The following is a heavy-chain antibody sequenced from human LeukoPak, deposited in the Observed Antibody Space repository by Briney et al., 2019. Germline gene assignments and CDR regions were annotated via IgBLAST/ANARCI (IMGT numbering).Heavy chain of an antibody. CDR2: INANSGGT. CDR3: ARDAASAVAGI. Sequence: ASVKVSCKASGYTFNFYYVHWVRQAPGQGLEWMGIINANSGGTTYAQKFQGRVTLTGDTSASTVYMELSSLRPEDTAVYYCARDAASAVAGIWGQGTLVTVSS. J-gene: IGHJ4*02. D-gene: IGHD6-19*01. V-gene: IGHV1-46*02. CDR1: GYTFNFYY.